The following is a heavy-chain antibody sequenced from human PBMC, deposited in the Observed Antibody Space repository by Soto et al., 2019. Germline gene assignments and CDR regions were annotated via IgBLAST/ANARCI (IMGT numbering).Heavy chain of an antibody. D-gene: IGHD6-13*01. Sequence: PSETLSLTCAVYGGSFSGYYWSWIRQPPGKGLEWIGEINHSGSTNYNPSLKSRVTISVDTSKNQFSLKLSSVTAADTAVYYCARSSRCRSAAGTRLDFWGQGTLVTVSS. V-gene: IGHV4-34*01. J-gene: IGHJ4*02. CDR3: ARSSRCRSAAGTRLDF. CDR1: GGSFSGYY. CDR2: INHSGST.